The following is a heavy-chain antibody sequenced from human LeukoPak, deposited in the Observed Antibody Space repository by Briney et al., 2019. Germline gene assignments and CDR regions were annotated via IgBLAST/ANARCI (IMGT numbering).Heavy chain of an antibody. V-gene: IGHV4-59*08. CDR3: ARYCSSTSCYDWFDP. D-gene: IGHD2-2*01. J-gene: IGHJ5*02. CDR2: IYYSGST. Sequence: PSETLSLTCTVSGGSISSYYWSWIRQPPGKGLEWIGYIYYSGSTYYNPSLKSRVTISVDTSKNQFSLKLSSVTAADTAVYYCARYCSSTSCYDWFDPWGQGTLVTVSS. CDR1: GGSISSYY.